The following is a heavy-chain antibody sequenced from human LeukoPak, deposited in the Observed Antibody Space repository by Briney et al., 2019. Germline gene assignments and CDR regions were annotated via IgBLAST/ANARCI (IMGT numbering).Heavy chain of an antibody. CDR3: ARVNINNWHSCDY. V-gene: IGHV4-4*02. Sequence: SETLSLTCAVSGGSISSNNWWGWVRQPPGQGLEWIGQIYHSGNPNYNPSLKSRVTISVDKSRNHFSLNLSSVTAADTAVYYCARVNINNWHSCDYWGQGTLVTVSS. CDR1: GGSISSNNW. CDR2: IYHSGNP. J-gene: IGHJ4*02. D-gene: IGHD1-1*01.